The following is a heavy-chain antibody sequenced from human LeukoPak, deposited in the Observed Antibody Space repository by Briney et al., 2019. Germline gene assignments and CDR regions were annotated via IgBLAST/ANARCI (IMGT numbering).Heavy chain of an antibody. CDR3: ASPYSGSKDAFDI. CDR2: IYYSGST. J-gene: IGHJ3*02. D-gene: IGHD1-26*01. CDR1: GGSISSYY. V-gene: IGHV4-59*08. Sequence: SETLSLTCTVSGGSISSYYWSWIRQPPGKGLEWIGYIYYSGSTNYNPSLKSRVTISVDTSKNQFSLKLSSVTAADTAVYYSASPYSGSKDAFDIWGQGTMVTVSS.